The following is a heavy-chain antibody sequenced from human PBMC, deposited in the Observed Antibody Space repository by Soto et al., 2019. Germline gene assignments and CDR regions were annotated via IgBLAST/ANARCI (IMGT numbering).Heavy chain of an antibody. CDR2: IIPIFGTA. J-gene: IGHJ6*02. CDR3: ARDIVVVVAAVNYYYGMDV. CDR1: GGTFSSYV. Sequence: QVQLVQSGAEVKKPGSSVKVSCKASGGTFSSYVISWVRQAPGQGLEWMGGIIPIFGTANYAQKFQGRVTITADESTSTAYMELSSLRSEDTAVYYCARDIVVVVAAVNYYYGMDVWGQGTTVTVSS. D-gene: IGHD2-15*01. V-gene: IGHV1-69*01.